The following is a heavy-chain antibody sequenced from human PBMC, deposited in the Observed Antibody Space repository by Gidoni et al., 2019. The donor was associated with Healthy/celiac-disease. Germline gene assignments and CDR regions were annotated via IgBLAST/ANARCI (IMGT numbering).Heavy chain of an antibody. CDR3: ARRTTVVPPYLDY. Sequence: HVHLVESWGGLVKPGGSLSLSCAPSRFTFSDYYMNWIRQAPGKGLAWVSYISSSGSSIYYADSVKGRFTISRDNAKNSLYQQMNSLRAEDTAVYYCARRTTVVPPYLDYWGQGTLVTVSS. J-gene: IGHJ4*02. D-gene: IGHD4-17*01. CDR2: ISSSGSSI. V-gene: IGHV3-11*01. CDR1: RFTFSDYY.